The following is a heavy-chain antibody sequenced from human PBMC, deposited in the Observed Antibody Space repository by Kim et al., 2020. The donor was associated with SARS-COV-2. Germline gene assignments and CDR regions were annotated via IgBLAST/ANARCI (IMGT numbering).Heavy chain of an antibody. Sequence: GGSLRLSCAASGFTFSSYWMHWVRQAPGKGLVWVSRINSDGSSTSYADSVKGRFTISRDNAKNTMYLQMNSLRAEDTAVYYCARDLGGFVDTAMGRPYYYYGMDVWSQGTTVTVSS. V-gene: IGHV3-74*01. CDR2: INSDGSST. J-gene: IGHJ6*02. D-gene: IGHD5-18*01. CDR3: ARDLGGFVDTAMGRPYYYYGMDV. CDR1: GFTFSSYW.